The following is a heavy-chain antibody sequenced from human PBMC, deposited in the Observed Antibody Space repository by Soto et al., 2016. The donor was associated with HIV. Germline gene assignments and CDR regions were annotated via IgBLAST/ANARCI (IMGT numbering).Heavy chain of an antibody. CDR1: GFTFSDYY. D-gene: IGHD6-13*01. V-gene: IGHV3-11*05. J-gene: IGHJ6*02. CDR2: ISTSSSYT. Sequence: VQLVESGGGLVKPGGSLRLSCAASGFTFSDYYMSWIRQAPGKGLEWVSYISTSSSYTNYADSVKGRFTISRDNAKNSLYLQMNSLRAEDTAVYYCARDVGYSRSFWYYYYGMDVWGQGTRSPSP. CDR3: ARDVGYSRSFWYYYYGMDV.